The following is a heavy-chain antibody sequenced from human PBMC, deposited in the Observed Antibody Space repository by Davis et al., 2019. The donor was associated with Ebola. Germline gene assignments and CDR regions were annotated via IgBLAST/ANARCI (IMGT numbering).Heavy chain of an antibody. V-gene: IGHV4-39*01. J-gene: IGHJ4*02. Sequence: PSETLSLTCTVSGGSISSSSYYWGWIRQPPGKGLEWIGSIYYSGSTYYNPSLKSRVTISVDTSKNQFSLKLSSVTAADTAVYYCASPRWGRIDYWGQGTLVTVSS. CDR2: IYYSGST. CDR1: GGSISSSSYY. D-gene: IGHD2-21*02. CDR3: ASPRWGRIDY.